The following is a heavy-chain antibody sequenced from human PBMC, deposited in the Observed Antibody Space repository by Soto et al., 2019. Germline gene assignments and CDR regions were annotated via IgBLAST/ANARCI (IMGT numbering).Heavy chain of an antibody. CDR3: ASRAYTGPTPGIWVRRGRRGAFDI. CDR1: GGSFSCYY. D-gene: IGHD5-12*01. CDR2: INHSGST. V-gene: IGHV4-34*01. Sequence: PSETLSLTCAVYGGSFSCYYWSWIRQPPGKGLEGIGEINHSGSTNYNPSLKSRVTISVDTSKNQFSLKLSSATAADTAVYYCASRAYTGPTPGIWVRRGRRGAFDIWGQGTMVT. J-gene: IGHJ3*02.